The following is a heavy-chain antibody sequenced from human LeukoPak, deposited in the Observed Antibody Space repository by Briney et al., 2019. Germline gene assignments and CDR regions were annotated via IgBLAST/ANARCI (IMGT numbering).Heavy chain of an antibody. CDR1: GYTFTSYA. Sequence: ASVKVSCKASGYTFTSYAMHWVRQAPGQRLEWMGWINAGNGNTKYSQEFQGRVTITRDTSASTAYMELRSLRSDDTAVYYCARGAIVGATRNDYWGQGTLVTVSS. CDR2: INAGNGNT. V-gene: IGHV1-3*01. J-gene: IGHJ4*02. D-gene: IGHD1-26*01. CDR3: ARGAIVGATRNDY.